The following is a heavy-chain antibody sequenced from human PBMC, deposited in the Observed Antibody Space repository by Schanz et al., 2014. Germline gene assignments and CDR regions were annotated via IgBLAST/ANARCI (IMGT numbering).Heavy chain of an antibody. D-gene: IGHD6-19*01. CDR1: GFTGRTFA. Sequence: EVQVLESGEGLVEAGGSLRLSCAASGFTGRTFAMDWVRQAAGKGLEWVSYISNSGTTIYYADSVKGRFTISRDNAKNSLYLQMNSLRVEDTAVYYCASPPISVAGRLADYWGQGILVAVSS. V-gene: IGHV3-48*04. CDR3: ASPPISVAGRLADY. J-gene: IGHJ4*02. CDR2: ISNSGTTI.